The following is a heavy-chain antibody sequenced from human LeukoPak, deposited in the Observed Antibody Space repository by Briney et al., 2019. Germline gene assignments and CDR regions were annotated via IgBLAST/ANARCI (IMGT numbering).Heavy chain of an antibody. V-gene: IGHV3-49*04. CDR3: TKSRPFCPRGRCRLDGFDI. CDR2: IRSKAYGGTT. J-gene: IGHJ3*02. CDR1: GFTPGDYV. D-gene: IGHD2-15*01. Sequence: GGSLRLSCSESGFTPGDYVINWVRQAPGKGLQWVGFIRSKAYGGTTQYAASVKGRFTISRDDYTSIAYLHMNSLKTEDTAIYYCTKSRPFCPRGRCRLDGFDIWGQGTMVTVSS.